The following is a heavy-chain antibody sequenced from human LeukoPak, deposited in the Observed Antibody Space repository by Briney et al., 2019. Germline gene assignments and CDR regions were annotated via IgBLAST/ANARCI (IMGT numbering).Heavy chain of an antibody. V-gene: IGHV4-59*02. CDR2: IYYRGST. Sequence: SETLSLTCSVSGGSVSNYYGSWVRQPPGKGGEGVGYIYYRGSTNYNPSLKRRVTISVDTSKNQFSLKLSSVTAADTALYYCARAYYDSSGYLDYWAQGTLVTVSS. CDR1: GGSVSNYY. CDR3: ARAYYDSSGYLDY. D-gene: IGHD3-22*01. J-gene: IGHJ4*02.